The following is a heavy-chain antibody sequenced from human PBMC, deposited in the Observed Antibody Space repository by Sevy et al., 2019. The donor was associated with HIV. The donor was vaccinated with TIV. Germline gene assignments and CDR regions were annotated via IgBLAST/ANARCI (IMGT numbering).Heavy chain of an antibody. J-gene: IGHJ4*02. Sequence: GGSLRLSCAASGFSLSDHYMEWVRQAPGKGLEWVGRTRNKADSYTTEDAASVKGRFTISRDDSKNSLYLQMNSLKTEDTAVYYCATHAGIAAAGRVFDYWGQGPLVTVSS. V-gene: IGHV3-72*01. CDR2: TRNKADSYTT. D-gene: IGHD6-13*01. CDR1: GFSLSDHY. CDR3: ATHAGIAAAGRVFDY.